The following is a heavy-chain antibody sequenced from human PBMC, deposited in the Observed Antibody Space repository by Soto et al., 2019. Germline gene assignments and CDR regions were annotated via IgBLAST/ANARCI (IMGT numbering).Heavy chain of an antibody. V-gene: IGHV3-30*03. CDR2: ISYDGNNK. J-gene: IGHJ3*02. D-gene: IGHD3-10*02. CDR3: VADYVATDTFDI. Sequence: GGSLRLSCAASGFTFSNNGIHWVRQAPGKGLEWAAVISYDGNNKYYAESVKGRFTISRDTSKNTLYLQMNSLRPEDTAVYYCVADYVATDTFDIWGRGTMVTVSS. CDR1: GFTFSNNG.